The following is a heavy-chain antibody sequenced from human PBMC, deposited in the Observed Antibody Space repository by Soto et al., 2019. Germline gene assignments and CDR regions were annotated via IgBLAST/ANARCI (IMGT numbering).Heavy chain of an antibody. CDR3: ARDRGYCSGGSCYSDAFDI. CDR1: GFTFSSYW. CDR2: IKQDGSEK. V-gene: IGHV3-7*01. D-gene: IGHD2-15*01. Sequence: ESGGGLVQPGGSLRLSCAASGFTFSSYWMSWVRQAPGKGLEWVANIKQDGSEKYYVDSVKGRFTISRDNAKNSLYLQMNSLRAEDTAVYYCARDRGYCSGGSCYSDAFDIWGQGTMVTVSS. J-gene: IGHJ3*02.